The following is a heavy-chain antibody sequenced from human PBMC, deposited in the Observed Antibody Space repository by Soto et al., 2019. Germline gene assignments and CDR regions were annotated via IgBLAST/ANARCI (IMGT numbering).Heavy chain of an antibody. D-gene: IGHD2-21*02. V-gene: IGHV3-21*01. Sequence: EVQLVESGGGLVKPGGSLRLSCAASGFTFSSYSMNWVRQAPGKGLEWVSSISSSSSYIYYADSVKGRFTISRDNAKNSLYLQMNSLRAEDTAVYYCARDPGYCGGDGYRYYYYGMDVWGQGTTVTVSS. CDR3: ARDPGYCGGDGYRYYYYGMDV. CDR2: ISSSSSYI. J-gene: IGHJ6*02. CDR1: GFTFSSYS.